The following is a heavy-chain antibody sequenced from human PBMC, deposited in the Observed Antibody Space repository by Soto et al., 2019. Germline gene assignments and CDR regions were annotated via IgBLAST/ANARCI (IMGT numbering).Heavy chain of an antibody. D-gene: IGHD4-4*01. CDR2: IYYSGST. V-gene: IGHV4-59*01. CDR1: GGSISSYY. Sequence: SETLSLTCTVSGGSISSYYWSWIRQPPGKGLEWIGYIYYSGSTNYNPSLKSRVTISVDTSKNQFSLKLSSVTAADTAGYYCARSRLPTVTYFVSCFAPSGQCTLVPLSS. CDR3: ARSRLPTVTYFVSCFAP. J-gene: IGHJ5*02.